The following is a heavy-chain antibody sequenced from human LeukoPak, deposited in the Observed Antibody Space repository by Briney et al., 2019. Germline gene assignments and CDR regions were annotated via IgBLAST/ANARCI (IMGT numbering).Heavy chain of an antibody. CDR2: IYTSGST. CDR1: GGSISSYY. V-gene: IGHV4-4*07. Sequence: SETLSLTCTVSGGSISSYYWSWIRQPAGKGLEWIGRIYTSGSTNYNPSLKSRVTMSVDTSKNQFSPKLSSVTAADTAVYYCARGPIRNWFDPWRQATLVTVSS. CDR3: ARGPIRNWFDP. J-gene: IGHJ5*02. D-gene: IGHD3-16*01.